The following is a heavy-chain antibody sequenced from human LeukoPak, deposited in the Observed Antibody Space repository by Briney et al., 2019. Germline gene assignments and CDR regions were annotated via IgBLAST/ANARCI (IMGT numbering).Heavy chain of an antibody. D-gene: IGHD6-6*01. CDR2: INHSGST. J-gene: IGHJ1*01. Sequence: SETLSLTCAVYGASFSGYYWSWIRQPPGKGLEWIGEINHSGSTNYNPSLKSRVTISVDTSKNQFSLNLNSVTAADTAVYYCARGGAARLHFQNWGQGTLVTVSS. CDR3: ARGGAARLHFQN. CDR1: GASFSGYY. V-gene: IGHV4-34*01.